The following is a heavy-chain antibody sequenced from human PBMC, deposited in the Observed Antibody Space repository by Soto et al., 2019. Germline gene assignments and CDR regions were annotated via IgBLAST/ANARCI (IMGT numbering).Heavy chain of an antibody. CDR1: GGSFSGYY. D-gene: IGHD2-2*02. V-gene: IGHV4-34*01. CDR3: ARGGGWAVVVVPAAIHPGTYSDY. J-gene: IGHJ4*02. Sequence: QVQLQQWGAGLLKPSETLSLTCAVYGGSFSGYYWSWIRQPPGKGLEWIGEINHSGSTNYNPSLKSRVTISVDTSKNQFSLKLSSVTAADTAVYYCARGGGWAVVVVPAAIHPGTYSDYRGQGTLVTVSS. CDR2: INHSGST.